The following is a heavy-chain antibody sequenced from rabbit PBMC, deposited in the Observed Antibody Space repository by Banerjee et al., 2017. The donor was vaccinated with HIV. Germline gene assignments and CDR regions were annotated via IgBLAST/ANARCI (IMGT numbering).Heavy chain of an antibody. CDR3: ARDDYGDYDYFDF. Sequence: QSLEESGGGLVQPGGSLTLSCKASGFDFSSYYMSWVRQAPGKGLEWIGYIDPGSSGSTYYASWAKGRFTISKTSSTTVTLQMTSLTAADTATYFCARDDYGDYDYFDFWGPGTLVTVS. CDR1: GFDFSSYY. D-gene: IGHD2-1*01. J-gene: IGHJ4*01. V-gene: IGHV1S40*01. CDR2: IDPGSSGST.